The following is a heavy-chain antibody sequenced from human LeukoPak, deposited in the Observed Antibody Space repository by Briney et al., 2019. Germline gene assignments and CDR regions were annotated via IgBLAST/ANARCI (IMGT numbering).Heavy chain of an antibody. D-gene: IGHD3-22*01. CDR3: ARDNYYDSSGFDY. CDR2: IYHSGST. CDR1: GGSISSSGYS. J-gene: IGHJ4*02. V-gene: IGHV4-30-2*01. Sequence: SETLSLTCAVSGGSISSSGYSWSWIRQPPGKGLEWIGYIYHSGSTYYNPSLKSRVTISVDRSKNQFSLKLSSVTAADTAVYYCARDNYYDSSGFDYWGQGTLVTVSS.